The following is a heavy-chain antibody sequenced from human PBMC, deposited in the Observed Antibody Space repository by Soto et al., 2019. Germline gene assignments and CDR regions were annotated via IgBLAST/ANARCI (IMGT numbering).Heavy chain of an antibody. CDR2: IYYSGST. V-gene: IGHV4-59*01. Sequence: PSETMSLPCTLSAGSISSYYWSWVRQPPGKGLEWIGYIYYSGSTNCNPSLKSRVTISVDTSKNQSSLKLSSVNAADADVYYCARTGVDSRSWYHYYYGMDVWGQGTTVTVSS. CDR3: ARTGVDSRSWYHYYYGMDV. CDR1: AGSISSYY. J-gene: IGHJ6*02. D-gene: IGHD6-13*01.